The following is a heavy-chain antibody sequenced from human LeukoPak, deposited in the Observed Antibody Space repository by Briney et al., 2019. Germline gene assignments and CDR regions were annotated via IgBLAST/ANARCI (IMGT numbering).Heavy chain of an antibody. Sequence: GGSLRLSCAASGFTFSAFAMTWVRQAPGKAPEWVSSITGGANSVFYADSVKGRFTFSRDNSKNTLYLQMNSLRAEDTAVYYCAKGAAVGKVDWFDPWGQGTLVTVSS. CDR1: GFTFSAFA. V-gene: IGHV3-23*01. D-gene: IGHD6-13*01. CDR3: AKGAAVGKVDWFDP. CDR2: ITGGANSV. J-gene: IGHJ5*02.